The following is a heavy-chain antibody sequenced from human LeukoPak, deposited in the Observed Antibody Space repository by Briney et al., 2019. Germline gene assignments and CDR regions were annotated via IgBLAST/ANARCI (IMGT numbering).Heavy chain of an antibody. V-gene: IGHV4-59*01. CDR2: IYYSGST. Sequence: SETLSLTCTVSGGSISSYYWSWIRQPPGKGLEWIGYIYYSGSTNYNPSLESRVTISVDTSKNQFSLKLSSVTAADTAVYYCARDGGSLGDYYYYMDVWGKGTTVTVSS. CDR3: ARDGGSLGDYYYYMDV. CDR1: GGSISSYY. D-gene: IGHD1-26*01. J-gene: IGHJ6*03.